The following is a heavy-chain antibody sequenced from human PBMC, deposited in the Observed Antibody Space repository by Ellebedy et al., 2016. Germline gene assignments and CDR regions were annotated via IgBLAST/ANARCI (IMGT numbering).Heavy chain of an antibody. CDR1: GFTFSSYW. Sequence: GESLKISCAASGFTFSSYWMHWVRQAPGKGLVWVSRINSDGSSTSYADSVKGRFTISRDNAKNTLYLQMNSLRAEDTAVYYCARSSSWYWDYYYYYGMDVWGQGTTVTVSS. V-gene: IGHV3-74*01. CDR3: ARSSSWYWDYYYYYGMDV. J-gene: IGHJ6*02. CDR2: INSDGSST. D-gene: IGHD6-13*01.